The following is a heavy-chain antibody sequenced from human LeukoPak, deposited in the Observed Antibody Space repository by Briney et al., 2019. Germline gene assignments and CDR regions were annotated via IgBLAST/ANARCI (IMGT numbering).Heavy chain of an antibody. CDR1: GFTFSSYA. V-gene: IGHV3-23*01. CDR3: AKAGITMIVVVPTVDY. CDR2: ISGSGGST. Sequence: GGSLRLSCAASGFTFSSYAMSWVRQAPGKGLGWVSAISGSGGSTYYADSVKGRFTISRDNSKNTLYLQMNSLRAEDTAVYYCAKAGITMIVVVPTVDYWGQGTLVTVSS. J-gene: IGHJ4*02. D-gene: IGHD3-22*01.